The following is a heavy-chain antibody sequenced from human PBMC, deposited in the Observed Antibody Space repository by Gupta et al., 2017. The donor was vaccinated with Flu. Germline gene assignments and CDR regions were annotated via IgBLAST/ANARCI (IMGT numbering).Heavy chain of an antibody. D-gene: IGHD3-10*01. J-gene: IGHJ6*02. CDR1: GFTFSSYS. V-gene: IGHV3-21*01. Sequence: EVQLVESGGGLVKPGGSLRLSCAASGFTFSSYSMNWVRQAPGKGLEWVSSISSSSSYIYYADSVKGRFTISRDNAKNSLYLQMNSLRAEDTAVYYCARTGNDGSGLYGMDVWGQGTTVTVSS. CDR3: ARTGNDGSGLYGMDV. CDR2: ISSSSSYI.